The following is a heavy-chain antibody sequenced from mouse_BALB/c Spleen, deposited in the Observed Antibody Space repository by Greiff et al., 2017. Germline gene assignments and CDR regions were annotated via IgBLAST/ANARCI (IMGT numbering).Heavy chain of an antibody. J-gene: IGHJ4*01. CDR2: INPSTGYT. CDR1: GYTFPSYW. D-gene: IGHD1-1*01. CDR3: ALRSGY. V-gene: IGHV1-7*01. Sequence: VQLQQSGAELAKPGASVKMSCKASGYTFPSYWMHWVKQRPGQGLEWIGYINPSTGYTEYNQKFKDKATITADTSSNTAYLQLSSLTSEDTAVYYCALRSGYWGQGTSGTVSS.